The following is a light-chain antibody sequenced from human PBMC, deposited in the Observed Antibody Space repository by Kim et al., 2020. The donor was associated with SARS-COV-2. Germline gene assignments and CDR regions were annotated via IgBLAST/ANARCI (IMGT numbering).Light chain of an antibody. CDR3: QQYYTSPYY. CDR1: QSVSSN. Sequence: SVSAGESATLPCRASQSVSSNLAWYQQTPGQAPTLLIYGVPTRHSCTPHGFSGCGSETEFTLPLSSLEPEDCAVYYCQQYYTSPYYFGQGTKLEI. CDR2: GVP. V-gene: IGKV3-15*01. J-gene: IGKJ2*01.